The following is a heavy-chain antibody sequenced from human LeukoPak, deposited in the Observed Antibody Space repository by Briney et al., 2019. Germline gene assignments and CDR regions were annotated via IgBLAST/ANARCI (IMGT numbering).Heavy chain of an antibody. CDR3: ARVRYCSGGSCPYNYYYGMDV. CDR1: GFTFSSYA. V-gene: IGHV3-30*04. D-gene: IGHD2-15*01. Sequence: GGSLRLSCAASGFTFSSYAMHWVRQAPGKGLEWVAVISYDGSNKYYADSVKGRFTISRDNSKNTLYLQMNSRRAEDTAVYYCARVRYCSGGSCPYNYYYGMDVWGQGTTVTVSS. J-gene: IGHJ6*02. CDR2: ISYDGSNK.